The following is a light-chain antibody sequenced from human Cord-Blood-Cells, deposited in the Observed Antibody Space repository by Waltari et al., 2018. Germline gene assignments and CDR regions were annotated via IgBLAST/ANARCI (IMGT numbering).Light chain of an antibody. CDR3: CSYAGSFWV. CDR2: DVS. CDR1: SSDVGCYNY. V-gene: IGLV2-11*01. J-gene: IGLJ3*02. Sequence: QSALTQPRSVSGSPGQPVTISCTGTSSDVGCYNYVSRYQQHPGKAPKLMIYDVSKRPSGVPYRFSGSKSGNTASLTISGLQAEDEADYYCCSYAGSFWVFGGGTKLTVL.